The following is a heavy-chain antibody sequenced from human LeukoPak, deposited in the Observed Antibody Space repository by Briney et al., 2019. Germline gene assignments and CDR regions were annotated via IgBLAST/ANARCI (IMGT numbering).Heavy chain of an antibody. CDR1: GFTFSSYS. CDR3: ARVNYYDSSGFPSYYFDY. J-gene: IGHJ4*02. V-gene: IGHV3-48*01. D-gene: IGHD3-22*01. CDR2: ISSSSSTI. Sequence: PGGSLRLSCAASGFTFSSYSMNWVRQAPGKGLEWVSHISSSSSTIYYADSVKGRFTISRDNAKNSLYLQMNSLRAEDTAVYYCARVNYYDSSGFPSYYFDYWGQGTLVTVSS.